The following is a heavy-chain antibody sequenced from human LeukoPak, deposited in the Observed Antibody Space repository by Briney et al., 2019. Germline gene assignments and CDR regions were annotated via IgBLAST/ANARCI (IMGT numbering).Heavy chain of an antibody. CDR3: AKCITIFGVVDFSFDY. CDR2: ISGSGGST. CDR1: GFTFSSYA. Sequence: GGSLRLSCAASGFTFSSYAMGWVRQAPGKGLEWVSAISGSGGSTYYADSVKGRFTISRDNSKNTLYLQMNSLRAEDTAVYYCAKCITIFGVVDFSFDYWGQGTLVTVSS. V-gene: IGHV3-23*01. J-gene: IGHJ4*02. D-gene: IGHD3-3*01.